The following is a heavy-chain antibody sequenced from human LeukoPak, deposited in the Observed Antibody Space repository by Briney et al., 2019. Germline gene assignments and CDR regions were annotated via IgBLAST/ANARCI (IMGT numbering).Heavy chain of an antibody. J-gene: IGHJ6*02. D-gene: IGHD1-26*01. CDR2: INWHGGGT. CDR1: GFTFKDYG. V-gene: IGHV3-9*01. Sequence: GGSLSLSCAATGFTFKDYGMHWVRQPPAKGLEWVSGINWHGGGTDYADSVKGRFTISRDNAKNSLYLQMTSLRPEDTALYYCAKHLRATNTYIFFGLDVWGQGTTVTVSS. CDR3: AKHLRATNTYIFFGLDV.